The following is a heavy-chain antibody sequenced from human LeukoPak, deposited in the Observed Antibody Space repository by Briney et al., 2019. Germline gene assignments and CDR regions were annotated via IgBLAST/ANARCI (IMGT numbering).Heavy chain of an antibody. J-gene: IGHJ4*02. Sequence: GGSLRLSCAASGFSFTYSWMAWVRQTPEKGLEWVANIKQDGSEKYYLDSVRGRFTISRDNAKNSLYLQMNSLRVEDTAVYYCARDYYRSLDYWGQGTLATVSS. D-gene: IGHD3-22*01. CDR2: IKQDGSEK. CDR1: GFSFTYSW. CDR3: ARDYYRSLDY. V-gene: IGHV3-7*01.